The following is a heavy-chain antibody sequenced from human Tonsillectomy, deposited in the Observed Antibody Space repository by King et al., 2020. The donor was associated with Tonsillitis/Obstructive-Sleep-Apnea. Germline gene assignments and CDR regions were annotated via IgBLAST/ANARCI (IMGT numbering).Heavy chain of an antibody. CDR3: ARDMVLEAGGDAFDI. CDR2: IYYSGST. D-gene: IGHD2-8*01. J-gene: IGHJ3*02. CDR1: GGSISSHY. V-gene: IGHV4-59*11. Sequence: QMQESGPGLVKPSETLSLTCTVSGGSISSHYWSWIRQPPGKGLEWIGYIYYSGSTNYNPSLKSRVTISVDTSKNQFSLKLSSVTAADTAVYYCARDMVLEAGGDAFDIWGQGTMVTVSS.